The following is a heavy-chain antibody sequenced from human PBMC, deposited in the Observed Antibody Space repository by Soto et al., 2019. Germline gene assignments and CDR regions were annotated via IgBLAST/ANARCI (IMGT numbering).Heavy chain of an antibody. CDR1: GFTFSSYG. J-gene: IGHJ2*01. CDR2: IWYDGSNK. V-gene: IGHV3-33*01. D-gene: IGHD3-10*01. CDR3: ARGAERGVRFSGGYFDL. Sequence: QVQLVESGGGVVQPGRSLRLSCAASGFTFSSYGMHWVRQAPGKGLEWVAVIWYDGSNKYYADSVKGRFTISRDNSKNPLYLQMNILRGEDTAVYYCARGAERGVRFSGGYFDLLGRGTLVTVSS.